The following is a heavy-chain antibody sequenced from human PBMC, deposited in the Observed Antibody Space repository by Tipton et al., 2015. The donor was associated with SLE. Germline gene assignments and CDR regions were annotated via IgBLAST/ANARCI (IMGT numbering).Heavy chain of an antibody. CDR1: GFTFSSYS. CDR3: ARDPMDFWSGPIAYYYGMDV. J-gene: IGHJ6*02. D-gene: IGHD3-3*01. V-gene: IGHV3-21*03. CDR2: ISSSSSYI. Sequence: SLRLSCAASGFTFSSYSMNWVRQAPGKGLEWVSSISSSSSYIYYADSVKGRFTISRDNAKNSLYLQMNSLRAEDTAVYYCARDPMDFWSGPIAYYYGMDVWGQGTTVTVSS.